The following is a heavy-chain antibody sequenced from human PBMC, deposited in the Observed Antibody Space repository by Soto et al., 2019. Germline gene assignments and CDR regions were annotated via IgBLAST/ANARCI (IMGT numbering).Heavy chain of an antibody. J-gene: IGHJ3*01. Sequence: AQLVESGGGLVHPGGSLELSCAASTFPFTDHYIDWVRQAPGKGLEWVGRVGNKANNYATEYGASVKGRFIISRDDSKKSVYLQMNSLETEDTALYYCTRGYSSVSIYAFDVWGPGTLVTVSS. CDR3: TRGYSSVSIYAFDV. V-gene: IGHV3-72*01. CDR1: TFPFTDHY. D-gene: IGHD2-21*01. CDR2: VGNKANNYAT.